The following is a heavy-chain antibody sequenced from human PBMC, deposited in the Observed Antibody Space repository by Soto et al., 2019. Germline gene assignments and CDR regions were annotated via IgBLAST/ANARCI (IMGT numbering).Heavy chain of an antibody. J-gene: IGHJ5*02. Sequence: QEQLVQSGAEVRKPGASVKVSCKASGYTFTSHDINWVRQASGQGIEWMGWLNPNSGGTGIAQKFQGRVTLTRDTSITPGYLELTSLTSEDTAVYYCARGQHYDFWSGYNWFDPWGQGTLVTVSS. CDR3: ARGQHYDFWSGYNWFDP. V-gene: IGHV1-8*01. D-gene: IGHD3-3*01. CDR2: LNPNSGGT. CDR1: GYTFTSHD.